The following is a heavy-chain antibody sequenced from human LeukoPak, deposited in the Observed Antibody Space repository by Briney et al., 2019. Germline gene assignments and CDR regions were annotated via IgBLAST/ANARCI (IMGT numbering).Heavy chain of an antibody. CDR3: ARDRAYGSALWGDY. Sequence: ASVKVSCTASGGTFSSYAISWVRQAPGQGLEWMGRIIPILGIANYAQKFQGRVTITADKSTSTAYMELSSLRSEDTAVYYCARDRAYGSALWGDYWGQGTLVTVSS. V-gene: IGHV1-69*04. CDR1: GGTFSSYA. CDR2: IIPILGIA. D-gene: IGHD3-10*01. J-gene: IGHJ4*02.